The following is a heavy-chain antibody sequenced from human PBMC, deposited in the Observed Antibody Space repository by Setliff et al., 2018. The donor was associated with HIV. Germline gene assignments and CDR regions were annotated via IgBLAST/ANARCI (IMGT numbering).Heavy chain of an antibody. CDR2: IHSSGST. CDR3: ARHLRWELPYYFDY. J-gene: IGHJ4*02. CDR1: GGSFSGYY. Sequence: PSETLSLTCAVYGGSFSGYYWSWIRQPPGKGLEWIGNIHSSGSTNYNPSLKSRVTISVDTSKNQFSLKLSSVTAADTAVYYCARHLRWELPYYFDYWGQGTLVTVSS. V-gene: IGHV4-4*09. D-gene: IGHD1-26*01.